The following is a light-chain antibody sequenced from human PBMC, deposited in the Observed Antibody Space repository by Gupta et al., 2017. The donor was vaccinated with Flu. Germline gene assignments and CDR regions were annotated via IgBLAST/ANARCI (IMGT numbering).Light chain of an antibody. CDR1: QGVANY. J-gene: IGKJ2*01. Sequence: PPPLALSPGQRATLSCRASQGVANYVAWYQKSPGQAPKLLMYDASNRATGIPARFSGSGSGTNFSLTSSSLEAEDFTVYYCQQRSSWPTFGQGTKLEI. CDR3: QQRSSWPT. V-gene: IGKV3-11*01. CDR2: DAS.